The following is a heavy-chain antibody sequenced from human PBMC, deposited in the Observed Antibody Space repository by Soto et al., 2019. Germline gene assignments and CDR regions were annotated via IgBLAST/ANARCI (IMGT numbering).Heavy chain of an antibody. CDR3: ARGRVDCSSTSCYAWFDP. V-gene: IGHV1-2*04. CDR1: ENTLTELT. Sequence: ASVKVSCKVPENTLTELTIDWLRQAPGKGLEWMGWINPNSGGTNYAQKFQGWVTMTRDTSISTAYMELSRLRSDDTAVYYCARGRVDCSSTSCYAWFDPWGQGTLVTVYS. CDR2: INPNSGGT. J-gene: IGHJ5*02. D-gene: IGHD2-2*01.